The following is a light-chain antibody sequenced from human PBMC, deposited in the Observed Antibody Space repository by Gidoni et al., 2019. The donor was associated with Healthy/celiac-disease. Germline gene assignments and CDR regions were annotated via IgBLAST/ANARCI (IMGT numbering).Light chain of an antibody. Sequence: DIVMTPSPDSLAVSLGERATINCKSSQSVLYSSNNKNYVAWYQQKPGQPPKLLIYWASTRESGVHDRFSGSGSGTDFTLTISSLQAEDVAVYYCQQYYSTPLTFXGXTKVEI. CDR2: WAS. CDR3: QQYYSTPLT. CDR1: QSVLYSSNNKNY. J-gene: IGKJ4*01. V-gene: IGKV4-1*01.